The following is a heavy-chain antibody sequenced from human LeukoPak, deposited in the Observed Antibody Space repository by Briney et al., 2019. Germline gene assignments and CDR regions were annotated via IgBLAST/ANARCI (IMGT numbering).Heavy chain of an antibody. Sequence: PGGSLRLSCAASGFTFDDYAMHWVRQAPGKGLEWVSGISWNSGSIGYADPVKGRFTISRDNAKNSLYLQMNSLRAEDMASYYCEKDLHSYDSRYFQHGARGTLVTVPS. D-gene: IGHD3-22*01. CDR2: ISWNSGSI. V-gene: IGHV3-9*03. CDR3: EKDLHSYDSRYFQH. CDR1: GFTFDDYA. J-gene: IGHJ1*01.